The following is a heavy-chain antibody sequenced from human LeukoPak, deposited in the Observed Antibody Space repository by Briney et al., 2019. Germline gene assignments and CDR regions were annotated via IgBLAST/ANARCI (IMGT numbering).Heavy chain of an antibody. CDR1: GYTFTNYD. J-gene: IGHJ3*02. V-gene: IGHV1-8*01. Sequence: GASVKVSCKASGYTFTNYDINWVRQATGQGLEWMGWMNPNSGNTGYAQKFQGRVTMTRDTSISTAYMELSRLTSDDTAVYYCARGSPIATVGTTTRIFHIWGQGTMVTVSS. CDR2: MNPNSGNT. D-gene: IGHD1-26*01. CDR3: ARGSPIATVGTTTRIFHI.